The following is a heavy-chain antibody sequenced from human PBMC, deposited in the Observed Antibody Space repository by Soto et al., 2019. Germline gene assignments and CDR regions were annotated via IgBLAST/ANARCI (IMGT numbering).Heavy chain of an antibody. CDR2: VYPRDSDT. Sequence: GESLKISCKASGYIFIDYWIGWVRQMPGKGLEWMGIVYPRDSDTRYSPSFQGQVTISADRSTGTAFLQWRSLKASDTALYYCARPPLPGYSIPFNSWGQGTLVTSPQ. CDR3: ARPPLPGYSIPFNS. V-gene: IGHV5-51*01. J-gene: IGHJ5*02. D-gene: IGHD2-15*01. CDR1: GYIFIDYW.